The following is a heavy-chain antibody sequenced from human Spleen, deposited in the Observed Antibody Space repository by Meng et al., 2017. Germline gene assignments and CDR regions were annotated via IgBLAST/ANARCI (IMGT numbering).Heavy chain of an antibody. V-gene: IGHV3-15*01. J-gene: IGHJ4*01. CDR1: GFIFSNDG. Sequence: EVQLVESGGGFVTPGGSLRLSCAASGFIFSNDGITGVRQAPGKGLEWIGRMKSNVDGGTVDYAAAVKGRFFISRDDSENTFYLQMNSLKTEDTAVYYCSGHVDYWGHGTLVTVSS. CDR3: SGHVDY. CDR2: MKSNVDGGTV.